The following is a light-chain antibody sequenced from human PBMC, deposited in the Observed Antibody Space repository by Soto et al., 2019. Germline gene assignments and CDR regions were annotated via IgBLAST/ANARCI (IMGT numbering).Light chain of an antibody. J-gene: IGKJ2*02. Sequence: DIQMTQSPSSLSASVGDRVTITCRASQGISTYLNWYQQKPGKAPDLLIYAASTLQRGVPSRFSGSGSGTDFTLTNSSLQPEDFATYFCQQSYRSPRTFGQGTKLEIK. CDR3: QQSYRSPRT. CDR1: QGISTY. V-gene: IGKV1-39*01. CDR2: AAS.